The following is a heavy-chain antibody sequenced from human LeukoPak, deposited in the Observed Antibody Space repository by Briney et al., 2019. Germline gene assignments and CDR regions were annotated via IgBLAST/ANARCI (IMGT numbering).Heavy chain of an antibody. CDR2: IDPSDSYT. D-gene: IGHD4-17*01. J-gene: IGHJ3*02. CDR1: GYSFTSYW. Sequence: KVGEPLKISCKGSGYSFTSYWISWVRQMPGKGLEWMGRIDPSDSYTNYSPSFQGHVTISADKSISTAYLQWSSLKASDTAMYYCASRNDYGDYSAFDIWGQGTMVTVSS. V-gene: IGHV5-10-1*01. CDR3: ASRNDYGDYSAFDI.